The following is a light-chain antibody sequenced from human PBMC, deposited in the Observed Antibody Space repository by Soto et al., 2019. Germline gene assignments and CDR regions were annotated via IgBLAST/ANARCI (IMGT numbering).Light chain of an antibody. J-gene: IGKJ2*01. CDR3: QQYGSSPPYT. CDR1: QSVTSSY. V-gene: IGKV3-20*01. CDR2: GAS. Sequence: EIVLTQSPGTLSLSPGERATLSCRASQSVTSSYLAWYQRKPGQAPRLLIYGASRRATAIPDRFSGSGSGTDFTLTISRLEPEDFAVYYCQQYGSSPPYTVGEGTKLEIK.